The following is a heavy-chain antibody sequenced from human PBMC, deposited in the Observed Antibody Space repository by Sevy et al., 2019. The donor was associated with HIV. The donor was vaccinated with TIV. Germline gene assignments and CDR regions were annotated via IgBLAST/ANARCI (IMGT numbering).Heavy chain of an antibody. CDR3: ARSGGSYDYGMDV. J-gene: IGHJ6*02. CDR1: EFTFSSYW. CDR2: IKQDGSEK. Sequence: GGSLRLSCAASEFTFSSYWMSWVRQAPGKGLEWVANIKQDGSEKYYVDSVKVRFTISRDNAKNSLYLQMNSLRAEDTAVYYCARSGGSYDYGMDVWGQGTTVTVSS. V-gene: IGHV3-7*01. D-gene: IGHD1-26*01.